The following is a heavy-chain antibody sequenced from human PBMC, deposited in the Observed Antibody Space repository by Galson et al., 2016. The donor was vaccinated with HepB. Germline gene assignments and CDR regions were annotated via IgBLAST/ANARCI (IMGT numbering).Heavy chain of an antibody. CDR3: TTVPTRADV. V-gene: IGHV3-15*01. CDR2: IKSKGDGGTT. Sequence: SLRLSCAASGFTFTNAWMSWVRQAPGKGLEWLARIKSKGDGGTTDYAAPVEGRFTISRDDSRNILYLQMSSLKTEDTGVYFCTTVPTRADVWGQGTTVTVSS. CDR1: GFTFTNAW. J-gene: IGHJ6*02.